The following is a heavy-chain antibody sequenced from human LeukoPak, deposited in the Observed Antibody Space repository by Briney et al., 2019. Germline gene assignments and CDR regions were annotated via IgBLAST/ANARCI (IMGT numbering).Heavy chain of an antibody. CDR3: ARDPYYYDSSGYR. D-gene: IGHD3-22*01. V-gene: IGHV1-2*02. Sequence: ASVKVSCKASGYTFTGYYMHWVRQAPGQGLEWMGWINPNSGGTNYAQKFQGRVTMTRDTSISTAYMELSRLRSDDTAVYYCARDPYYYDSSGYRWGQGTLVTVSS. CDR1: GYTFTGYY. CDR2: INPNSGGT. J-gene: IGHJ4*02.